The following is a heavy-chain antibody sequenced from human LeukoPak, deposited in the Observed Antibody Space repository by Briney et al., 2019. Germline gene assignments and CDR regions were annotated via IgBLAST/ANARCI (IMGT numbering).Heavy chain of an antibody. D-gene: IGHD1-26*01. V-gene: IGHV3-23*01. CDR1: GFTFSGFA. CDR3: AKMKGHPLPKYYMDV. Sequence: GGSLRLSCAASGFTFSGFAMSWVRRTPGKGLEWVSGISGTGDNTLYADSVKGRFTISRDNPKNTLYLEMNSLRAEDTAIYYCAKMKGHPLPKYYMDVWGQGTTVTVSS. J-gene: IGHJ6*01. CDR2: ISGTGDNT.